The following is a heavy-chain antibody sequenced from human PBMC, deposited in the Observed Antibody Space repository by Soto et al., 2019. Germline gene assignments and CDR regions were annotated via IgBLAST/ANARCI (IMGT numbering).Heavy chain of an antibody. CDR2: IWYDGSNK. CDR1: GFTFSSYG. V-gene: IGHV3-33*01. CDR3: ARDRDGMDV. Sequence: HVKLVESGGGVVQPGRSLRLSCAASGFTFSSYGMHWVRQAPGKGLEWVTVIWYDGSNKYYADSVKGRFTISRDNSKNTLYLQMNSLRAEYTAVYYCARDRDGMDVWGQGTTVTVSS. J-gene: IGHJ6*02.